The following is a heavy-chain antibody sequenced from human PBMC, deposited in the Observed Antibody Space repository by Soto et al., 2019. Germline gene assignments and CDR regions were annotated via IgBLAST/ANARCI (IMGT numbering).Heavy chain of an antibody. D-gene: IGHD6-19*01. CDR2: ISAYNGDT. CDR1: GYSFTNYG. J-gene: IGHJ6*03. V-gene: IGHV1-18*01. Sequence: QDQLVQSGGEVKKPGASVKVSCKASGYSFTNYGITWVRQAPGQGGEWMGWISAYNGDTNYAQKLQGRVTMTTDASTSTAYLELRSLSSDDTAVYYCARDRGVAPPVAGNTHYYYYMDVWGKGTTVTVSS. CDR3: ARDRGVAPPVAGNTHYYYYMDV.